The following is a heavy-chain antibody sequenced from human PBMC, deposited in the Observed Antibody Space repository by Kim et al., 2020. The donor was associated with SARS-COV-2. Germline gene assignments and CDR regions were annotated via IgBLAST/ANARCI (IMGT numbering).Heavy chain of an antibody. CDR3: ARIGMVRGVIITPPSLDY. Sequence: SETLSLTCTVSGGSVSSGSYYWSWIRQPPGKGLEWIGYIYYSGSTNYNPSLKSRVTISVDTSKNQFSLKLSSVTAADTAVYYCARIGMVRGVIITPPSLDYWGQGTLVTVSS. CDR1: GGSVSSGSYY. CDR2: IYYSGST. V-gene: IGHV4-61*01. D-gene: IGHD3-10*01. J-gene: IGHJ4*02.